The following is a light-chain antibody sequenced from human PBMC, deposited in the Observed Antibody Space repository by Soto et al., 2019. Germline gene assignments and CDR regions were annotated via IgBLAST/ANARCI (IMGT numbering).Light chain of an antibody. V-gene: IGKV1-5*03. J-gene: IGKJ1*01. CDR3: QQYNGYWT. CDR1: QSISGS. Sequence: DIQMTQSPSTLSASVGDRVTITCRASQSISGSLAWYQQKPGKAPKLLIYEASNLKSGVPSRFSGGGSGTEYILSISSLQPDDSASYYCQQYNGYWTFGQGTRVEIK. CDR2: EAS.